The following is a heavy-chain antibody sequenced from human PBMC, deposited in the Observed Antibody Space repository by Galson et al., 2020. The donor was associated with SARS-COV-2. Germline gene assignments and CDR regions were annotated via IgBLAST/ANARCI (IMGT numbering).Heavy chain of an antibody. CDR1: GGSISSCRYS. D-gene: IGHD3-22*01. Sequence: SETLYLTCAVPGGSISSCRYSWSWIRQPPGKGLEWFGYIYYCGTTYYNPSLKSRVTISVDTSKNQFSLKLSSVTAADTAVYYCARGRENYYDSSGSYFDYWGQGTLVTVSS. V-gene: IGHV4-30-4*07. CDR3: ARGRENYYDSSGSYFDY. CDR2: IYYCGTT. J-gene: IGHJ4*02.